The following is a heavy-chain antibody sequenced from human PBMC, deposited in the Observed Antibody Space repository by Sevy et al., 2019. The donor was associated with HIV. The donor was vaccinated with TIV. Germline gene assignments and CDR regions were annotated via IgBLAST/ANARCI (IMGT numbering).Heavy chain of an antibody. Sequence: GGSLRLSCAASGFPFSNFAMSWVRQAPGKGLERVSTLIGGGSRTYYADSVTGRFIISRDNSRNTLYLQMNSLRAEDTAIYYGAKRRVQSGLSGGGANYGMDVCGRGTTVTVSS. V-gene: IGHV3-23*01. D-gene: IGHD2-8*02. J-gene: IGHJ6*02. CDR3: AKRRVQSGLSGGGANYGMDV. CDR1: GFPFSNFA. CDR2: LIGGGSRT.